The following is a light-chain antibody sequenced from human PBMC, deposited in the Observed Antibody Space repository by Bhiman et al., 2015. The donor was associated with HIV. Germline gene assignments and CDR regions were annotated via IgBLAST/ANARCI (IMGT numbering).Light chain of an antibody. Sequence: QSALTQPASVSGSPGQSITISCSGTSSDIGGSDSVSRYQHHPGKAPKLIIYDVSKWPAGVSSRFSGSKSGNTASLAISGLQAEDEADYYCSSKTTSPTFHVLFGGGTKLTVL. CDR2: DVS. V-gene: IGLV2-14*03. CDR1: SSDIGGSDS. CDR3: SSKTTSPTFHVL. J-gene: IGLJ2*01.